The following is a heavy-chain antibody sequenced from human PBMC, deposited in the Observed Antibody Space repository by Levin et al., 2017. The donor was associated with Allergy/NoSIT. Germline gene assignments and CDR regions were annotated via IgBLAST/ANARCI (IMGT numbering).Heavy chain of an antibody. Sequence: SGESLKISCVASGFSFSDYAMTWVRQAPGKGLEWVSVITGGGFNTYYGDSVKGRFTVSRDNSKNTLYLELNSLRAEDTAVYYCAKKQGGTSGFSFDVWGQGTMVTVSS. V-gene: IGHV3-23*01. CDR3: AKKQGGTSGFSFDV. CDR1: GFSFSDYA. CDR2: ITGGGFNT. D-gene: IGHD1/OR15-1a*01. J-gene: IGHJ3*01.